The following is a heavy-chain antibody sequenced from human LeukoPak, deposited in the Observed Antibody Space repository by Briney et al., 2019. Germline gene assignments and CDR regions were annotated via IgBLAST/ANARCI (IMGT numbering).Heavy chain of an antibody. CDR1: GFTFNNAW. CDR3: ATDLYVVGENYFDY. Sequence: PGESLRLSCAASGFTFNNAWMSWVRQAPGEGLEWVGRIKSKADGGTTDYAAPVNGRFTISRDDSKTTLYLEMNSLKTEDTAVYFCATDLYVVGENYFDYWGQGTLVT. J-gene: IGHJ4*02. D-gene: IGHD2-15*01. CDR2: IKSKADGGTT. V-gene: IGHV3-15*01.